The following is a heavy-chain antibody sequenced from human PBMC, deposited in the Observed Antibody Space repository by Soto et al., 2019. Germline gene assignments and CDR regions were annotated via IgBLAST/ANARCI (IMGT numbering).Heavy chain of an antibody. D-gene: IGHD6-13*01. V-gene: IGHV1-69*01. CDR2: IIPMFATA. CDR3: ARAQAAAGGTGRYFDF. Sequence: QVQLEQSGAEVQKPGSSVKVSCKASGDTFSNYAFSWVRQAPGQGLEWMGGIIPMFATARYAQNFQDRDMISADGSTSTAYMELSSVRSEDTAVYFYARAQAAAGGTGRYFDFWGRGTLVTVSS. J-gene: IGHJ2*01. CDR1: GDTFSNYA.